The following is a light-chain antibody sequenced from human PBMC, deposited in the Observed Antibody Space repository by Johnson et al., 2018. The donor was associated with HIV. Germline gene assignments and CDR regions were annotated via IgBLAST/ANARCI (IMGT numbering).Light chain of an antibody. CDR1: SSNIGNNY. CDR2: EDY. V-gene: IGLV1-51*01. Sequence: QSVLTQPPSVSAAPGQKVTISCSGSSSNIGNNYVSWYQQLPGTAPKLLIYEDYKRPSGIPDRFSGFKSGTSATLGITGLQTGDEADYYCGTWDSGLGAVYVFGPGTKVTVL. CDR3: GTWDSGLGAVYV. J-gene: IGLJ1*01.